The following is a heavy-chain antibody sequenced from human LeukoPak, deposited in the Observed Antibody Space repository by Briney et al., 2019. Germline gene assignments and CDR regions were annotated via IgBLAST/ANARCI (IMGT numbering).Heavy chain of an antibody. CDR1: GGSINDYY. J-gene: IGHJ6*02. CDR2: IYFRGST. V-gene: IGHV4-59*08. Sequence: SSETLSLTCTVSGGSINDYYWSWIRQPPGKGLEYIGYIYFRGSTNYNPSLKSRITISVETSTNRVSLRLKSLAAADTATYYCARLSIDNYYRGMDVWGQGATVTVSS. D-gene: IGHD2-21*01. CDR3: ARLSIDNYYRGMDV.